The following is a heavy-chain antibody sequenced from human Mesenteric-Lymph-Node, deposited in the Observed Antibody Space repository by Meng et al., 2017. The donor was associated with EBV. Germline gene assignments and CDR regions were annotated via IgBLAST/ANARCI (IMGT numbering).Heavy chain of an antibody. V-gene: IGHV1-18*01. J-gene: IGHJ4*02. CDR2: ISAYNGNT. D-gene: IGHD3-10*01. CDR1: GYTFTSYG. CDR3: ARDGSAYYGSGTLYRDY. Sequence: QVQLVQSGVEVKKPGASVKVSCKASGYTFTSYGLSWVRQAPGQGLEWMGWISAYNGNTIHAQNLQGRLTMTTDASTSTAYMELRSLRSDDTAIYYCARDGSAYYGSGTLYRDYWGQGTLVTVSS.